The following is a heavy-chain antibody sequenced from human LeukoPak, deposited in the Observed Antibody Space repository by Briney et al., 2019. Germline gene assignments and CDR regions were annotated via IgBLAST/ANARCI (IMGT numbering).Heavy chain of an antibody. CDR2: ISHDGSNK. V-gene: IGHV3-30*03. Sequence: PGGSLRLSCAASGFTFSSYGMHWVRQAPGKGLEWVAVISHDGSNKYYVDSVKGRFTISRDNSKNTLYLQMNSLRAEDTAVYYCARDDYYDSSGLDYWGQGTLVTVSS. J-gene: IGHJ4*02. CDR1: GFTFSSYG. CDR3: ARDDYYDSSGLDY. D-gene: IGHD3-22*01.